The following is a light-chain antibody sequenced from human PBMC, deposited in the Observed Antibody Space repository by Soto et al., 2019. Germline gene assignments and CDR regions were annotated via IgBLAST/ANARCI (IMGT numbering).Light chain of an antibody. J-gene: IGKJ2*01. CDR3: MQALQTPYT. Sequence: DIVMTQSPLSLPVTPGEPASISCRSSQSLLQSNGYNYLDWYLQKPGQSPQLLIYLGSNRASGVPDRFSGSGSGPDFTLKISRVEAEDVGVYYCMQALQTPYTFGQGTKLEIK. V-gene: IGKV2-28*01. CDR1: QSLLQSNGYNY. CDR2: LGS.